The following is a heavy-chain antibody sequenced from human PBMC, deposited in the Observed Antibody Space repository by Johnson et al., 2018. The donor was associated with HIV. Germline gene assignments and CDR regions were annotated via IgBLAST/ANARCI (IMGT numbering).Heavy chain of an antibody. CDR1: GFVFSDYV. J-gene: IGHJ3*02. CDR3: ARDFGLEWELDGAFDI. D-gene: IGHD1-26*01. V-gene: IGHV3-7*05. CDR2: IKQDGSEK. Sequence: VQLVESGGGVVQPGGSLTLSCAASGFVFSDYVMHWVRQAPGKGLEWVANIKQDGSEKYYVDSVKGRFIISRDNAKNSLYLQMNSLRAEDTALYYCARDFGLEWELDGAFDIWGQGTMVTVSS.